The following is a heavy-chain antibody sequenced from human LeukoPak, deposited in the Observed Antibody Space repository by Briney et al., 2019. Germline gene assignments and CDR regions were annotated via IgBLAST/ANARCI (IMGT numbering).Heavy chain of an antibody. CDR1: GGSISSGAYY. CDR3: ARDLGDGYLANDY. Sequence: SETLSLTCTVSGGSISSGAYYWTWIRQHPGKGLEWIGYFYYSGSTYYNPSLKSRVTISVDTSKNQFSLDLSSVTAADTSVYYCARDLGDGYLANDYWGQGNLVTVSS. J-gene: IGHJ4*02. D-gene: IGHD5-24*01. V-gene: IGHV4-31*03. CDR2: FYYSGST.